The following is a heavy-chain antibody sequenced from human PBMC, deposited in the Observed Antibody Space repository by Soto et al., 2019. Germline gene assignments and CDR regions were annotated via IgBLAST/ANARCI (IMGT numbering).Heavy chain of an antibody. CDR3: ARVPPGGYCSGGSCYYYYGMDV. V-gene: IGHV1-69*13. D-gene: IGHD2-15*01. CDR1: GGTFSSYA. Sequence: SVKVSCKASGGTFSSYAISWVRQAPGQGLEWMGGIIPIFGTANYAQKFQGRVTITADESTSTAYMELSSLRSEDTAVYYCARVPPGGYCSGGSCYYYYGMDVWGQGTTVTVSS. CDR2: IIPIFGTA. J-gene: IGHJ6*02.